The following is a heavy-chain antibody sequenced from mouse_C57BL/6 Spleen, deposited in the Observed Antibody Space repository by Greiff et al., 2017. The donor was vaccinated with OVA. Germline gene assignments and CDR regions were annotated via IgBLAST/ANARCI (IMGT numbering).Heavy chain of an antibody. D-gene: IGHD1-1*01. J-gene: IGHJ3*01. Sequence: EVKLMESGPGLVKPSQSLSLTCSVTGYSITSGYYWNWLRQFPGNKLEWMGYISYDGSNNYNPSLKNRISITRDTSKNQFFLKLNSVTTEDTAAYYCARDTTVVATRGFAYWGQGTLVTVSA. CDR3: ARDTTVVATRGFAY. CDR1: GYSITSGYY. CDR2: ISYDGSN. V-gene: IGHV3-6*01.